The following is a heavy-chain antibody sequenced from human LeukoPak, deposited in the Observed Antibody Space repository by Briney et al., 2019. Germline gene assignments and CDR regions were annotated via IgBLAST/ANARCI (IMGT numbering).Heavy chain of an antibody. CDR3: ARRAAADPEYFQH. V-gene: IGHV5-51*01. CDR1: GYSFTTYW. CDR2: FNPGDSDI. D-gene: IGHD6-13*01. J-gene: IGHJ1*01. Sequence: GESLKISCEVYGYSFTTYWLGWVRQMPGKGLEWMGTFNPGDSDIRYSPSFQGQVTISADKSISTAYLQWSSLKASDTAMYYCARRAAADPEYFQHWGQGTLVTVSS.